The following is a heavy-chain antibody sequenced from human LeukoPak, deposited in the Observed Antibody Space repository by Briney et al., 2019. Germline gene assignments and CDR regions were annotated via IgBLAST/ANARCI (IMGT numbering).Heavy chain of an antibody. Sequence: PGGSLRLSCAASGFTFSSYAMSWVRQAPGKGLEWVSAISGSGGSTYYADSVKGRFTISRDNAKNSLYLQMNSLRAEDTAVYYCARGLAAAGTSGYWGQGTLVTVSS. CDR1: GFTFSSYA. J-gene: IGHJ4*02. V-gene: IGHV3-23*01. CDR3: ARGLAAAGTSGY. CDR2: ISGSGGST. D-gene: IGHD6-13*01.